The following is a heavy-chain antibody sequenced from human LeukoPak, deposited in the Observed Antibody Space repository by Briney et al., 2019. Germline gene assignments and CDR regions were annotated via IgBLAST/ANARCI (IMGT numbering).Heavy chain of an antibody. CDR2: ISNDGNKK. D-gene: IGHD4-17*01. CDR3: AKDRSPYGDYIGVDY. CDR1: GFTFRLYG. V-gene: IGHV3-30*18. J-gene: IGHJ4*02. Sequence: GGSLRLSCEASGFTFRLYGMHWVRQAPGKGLEWVALISNDGNKKYFADSVKGRFTMSRDNSKNTLYLQMNSLTPEDTALYFCAKDRSPYGDYIGVDYWGQGTLVSVPS.